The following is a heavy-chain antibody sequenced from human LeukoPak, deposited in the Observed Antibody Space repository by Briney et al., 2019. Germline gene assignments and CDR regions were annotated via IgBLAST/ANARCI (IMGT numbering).Heavy chain of an antibody. D-gene: IGHD3-10*01. CDR2: ISATGNT. Sequence: SETLSLTCSVSGDSISSNNYYWNWIRQPAGKGLEWIGRISATGNTNYNPSLRSRGTISLDTSKNRFSLRLSSVTATDTAVYYCAREGFDYGSGSYYYFDYWGQGTLVTVSS. CDR1: GDSISSNNYY. J-gene: IGHJ4*02. CDR3: AREGFDYGSGSYYYFDY. V-gene: IGHV4-61*02.